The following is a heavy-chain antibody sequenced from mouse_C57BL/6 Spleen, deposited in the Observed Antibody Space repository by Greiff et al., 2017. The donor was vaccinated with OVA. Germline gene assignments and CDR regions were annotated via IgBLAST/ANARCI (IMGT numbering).Heavy chain of an antibody. Sequence: DVMLVESGGGLVKPGGSLKLSCAASGFTFSDYGMHWVRQAPEKGLEWVAYISSGSSTIYYADTVKGRFTISRDNAKNTLFLQMTSLRSEDTAMYYCARSGKLGHDYWGQGTTLTVSS. D-gene: IGHD4-1*01. V-gene: IGHV5-17*01. CDR2: ISSGSSTI. J-gene: IGHJ2*01. CDR1: GFTFSDYG. CDR3: ARSGKLGHDY.